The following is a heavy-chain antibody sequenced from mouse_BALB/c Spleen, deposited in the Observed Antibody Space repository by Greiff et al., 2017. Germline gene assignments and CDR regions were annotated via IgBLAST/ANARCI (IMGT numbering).Heavy chain of an antibody. CDR3: ARHYYGNYVSYFDY. D-gene: IGHD2-1*01. CDR2: ISSGGGST. Sequence: EVQGVESGGGLVKPGGSLKLSCAASGFAFSSYDMSWVRQTPEKRLEWVAYISSGGGSTYYPDTVKGRFTISRDNAKNTLYLQMSSLKSEDTAMYYCARHYYGNYVSYFDYWGQGTTLTVSS. V-gene: IGHV5-12-1*01. CDR1: GFAFSSYD. J-gene: IGHJ2*01.